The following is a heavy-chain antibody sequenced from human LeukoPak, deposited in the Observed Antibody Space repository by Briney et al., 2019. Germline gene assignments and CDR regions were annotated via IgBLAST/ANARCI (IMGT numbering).Heavy chain of an antibody. CDR2: IYTSGST. D-gene: IGHD3-10*01. V-gene: IGHV4-61*02. CDR3: ARNRKSLWFGESEYYFDY. J-gene: IGHJ4*02. Sequence: SETLSLTCTVSGGSISSGSYYWSWIRQPAGKGLEWIGRIYTSGSTNYNPSLKSRVTISVDTSKNQFSLKLSSVTAADTAVYYCARNRKSLWFGESEYYFDYWGQGTLVTVSS. CDR1: GGSISSGSYY.